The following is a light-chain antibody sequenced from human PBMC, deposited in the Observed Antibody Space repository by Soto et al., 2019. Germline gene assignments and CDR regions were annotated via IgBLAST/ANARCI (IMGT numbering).Light chain of an antibody. CDR2: GNS. V-gene: IGLV1-40*01. Sequence: QSVLTQPPSVSGAPGQRVTISCTGSSSNIGAGYDVHWYQQLPGTAPKLLIYGNSNRPSGVPDRFSGSKSGTSASLAITGLHAEDEADYSCQSYDSSLSGSAVFGGGTQLTVL. J-gene: IGLJ7*01. CDR1: SSNIGAGYD. CDR3: QSYDSSLSGSAV.